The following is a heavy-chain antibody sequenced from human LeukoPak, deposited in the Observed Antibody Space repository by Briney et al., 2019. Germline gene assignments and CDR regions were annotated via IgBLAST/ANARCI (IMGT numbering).Heavy chain of an antibody. D-gene: IGHD3-10*01. CDR3: ARSPLWFGESPDWFDP. V-gene: IGHV4-4*02. CDR1: GGSISSSNW. J-gene: IGHJ5*02. Sequence: SETLSLTCAVSGGSISSSNWWSWVRQPPGKGLEWIGEIYHSGSTNYNPSLKSRVTISVDKSKNQFSLKLSSVTAADTAVYYCARSPLWFGESPDWFDPWGQGTLVTVSS. CDR2: IYHSGST.